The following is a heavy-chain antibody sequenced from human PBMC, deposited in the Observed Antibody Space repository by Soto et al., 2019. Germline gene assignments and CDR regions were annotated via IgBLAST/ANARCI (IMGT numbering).Heavy chain of an antibody. CDR1: GFSFGIYA. CDR2: ISGSDGKT. V-gene: IGHV3-23*01. Sequence: PGESLKISCAASGFSFGIYALSWVRQAPGKGLEWVSTISGSDGKTFYADSVRGRFSISRDTSQSTLYLQMNSLRADDTAMYYCARWSYLDYWGQGTRVTVSS. J-gene: IGHJ4*02. CDR3: ARWSYLDY. D-gene: IGHD3-3*01.